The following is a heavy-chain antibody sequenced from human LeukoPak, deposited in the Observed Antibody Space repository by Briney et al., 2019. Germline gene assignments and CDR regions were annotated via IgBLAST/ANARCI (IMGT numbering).Heavy chain of an antibody. D-gene: IGHD2-2*01. CDR3: ARANFLYCSSSTCLFDY. CDR1: GYTFTDYD. V-gene: IGHV1-2*02. Sequence: ASVKVSCKASGYTFTDYDMHWVRQAPGQGFEWMGWINPNDGDTNYAQKFQGRVTMTRDTSISTAHMEVSRLRSDATAVYYCARANFLYCSSSTCLFDYWGQGTLVTVSS. J-gene: IGHJ4*02. CDR2: INPNDGDT.